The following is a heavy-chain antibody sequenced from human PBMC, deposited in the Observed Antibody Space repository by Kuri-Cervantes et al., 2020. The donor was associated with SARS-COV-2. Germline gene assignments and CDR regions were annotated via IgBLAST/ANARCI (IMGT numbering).Heavy chain of an antibody. CDR2: IYTSGST. CDR1: GGSSSGYY. Sequence: SETLSPTCAVYGGSSSGYYCSWIRQPAGKGLEWNGCIYTSGSTNYHRSLKSRVTISVDTSKNQFSLKLSSVTAADTAVYYCARGIAVASYYYGMDVWGQGTTVTVSS. D-gene: IGHD6-19*01. CDR3: ARGIAVASYYYGMDV. V-gene: IGHV4-4*08. J-gene: IGHJ6*02.